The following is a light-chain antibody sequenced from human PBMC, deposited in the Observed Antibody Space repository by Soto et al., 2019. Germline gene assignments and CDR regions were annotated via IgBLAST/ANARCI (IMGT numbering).Light chain of an antibody. CDR2: DAS. CDR1: QDISNY. J-gene: IGKJ2*01. V-gene: IGKV1-33*01. CDR3: QQYDNLPYT. Sequence: DIQMTQSPSSLSASVGDRVTITCQASQDISNYLNWYLQKPGKAPKLLIYDASNLETGVPSRFSGSGSGTDFTFTISSLQAEDIATYYCQQYDNLPYTFGQGTKLEIK.